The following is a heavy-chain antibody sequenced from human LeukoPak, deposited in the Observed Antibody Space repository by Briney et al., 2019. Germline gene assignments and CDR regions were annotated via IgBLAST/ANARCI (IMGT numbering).Heavy chain of an antibody. CDR2: ISSSSSYI. CDR3: ARGSSSGWYTDYYYYGMDV. CDR1: GFTFRSYT. Sequence: GGSLRLSCAASGFTFRSYTMNWVRQAPGEGLEWVSSISSSSSYIYYADSVKGRFTISRDNAKNSLYLQMNSLRAEDTAVYYCARGSSSGWYTDYYYYGMDVWGKGTTVTVSS. D-gene: IGHD6-19*01. V-gene: IGHV3-21*01. J-gene: IGHJ6*04.